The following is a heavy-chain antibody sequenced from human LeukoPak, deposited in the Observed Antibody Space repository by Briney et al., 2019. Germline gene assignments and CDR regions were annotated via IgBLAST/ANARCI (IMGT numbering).Heavy chain of an antibody. D-gene: IGHD1-1*01. V-gene: IGHV4-34*01. J-gene: IGHJ4*02. CDR2: INHRGST. CDR1: GGSFSGYY. Sequence: SETVSHTCCVYGGSFSGYYWSWIRQPPGKGLEWIGEINHRGSTNYHPSLKSRVTISVDTSKNQFSLRLSSVTAADTAVYYCARDGRDTSALYNPLRFDYWGQGTLVTVSS. CDR3: ARDGRDTSALYNPLRFDY.